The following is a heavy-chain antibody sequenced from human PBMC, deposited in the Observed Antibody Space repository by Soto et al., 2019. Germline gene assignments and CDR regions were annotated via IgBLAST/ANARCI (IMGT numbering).Heavy chain of an antibody. V-gene: IGHV4-59*01. Sequence: PSETLSLTCTVSGGSISSYYWSWIRQPPGKGLEWIGYIYYSGSTNYNPSLKSRVTISVDTSKNQFSLKLSSVTAADTAVYYCASGHPVVPAAINWFDPWGQGTLVTVSS. CDR3: ASGHPVVPAAINWFDP. D-gene: IGHD2-2*02. CDR2: IYYSGST. CDR1: GGSISSYY. J-gene: IGHJ5*02.